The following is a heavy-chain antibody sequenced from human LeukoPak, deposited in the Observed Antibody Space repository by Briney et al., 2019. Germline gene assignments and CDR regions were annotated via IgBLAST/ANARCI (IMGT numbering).Heavy chain of an antibody. D-gene: IGHD3-22*01. CDR1: GFTFDDYG. Sequence: GGSLRLSCAASGFTFDDYGMSWVRQAPGKGLEWVSGIKWNGGSTGYADSVKGRFTISRDNAKNSLYLQMNSLRAEDTALYHCARASHYDSSGYYHYWGQGTLVTVSS. V-gene: IGHV3-20*01. CDR3: ARASHYDSSGYYHY. CDR2: IKWNGGST. J-gene: IGHJ4*02.